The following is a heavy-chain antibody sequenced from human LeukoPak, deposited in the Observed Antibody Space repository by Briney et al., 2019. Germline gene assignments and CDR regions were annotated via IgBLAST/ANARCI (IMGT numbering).Heavy chain of an antibody. CDR1: GFTFSTYT. V-gene: IGHV3-48*01. CDR3: ARARYFGSGTYHDY. D-gene: IGHD3-10*01. CDR2: ITSST. J-gene: IGHJ4*02. Sequence: GGSLRLSCEASGFTFSTYTMSWVRQAPGKGLEWLSCITSSTYYADSVKGRVTISRDNAKNSLYLQMNSLRAEDTAVYYCARARYFGSGTYHDYWGQGTLVTVSS.